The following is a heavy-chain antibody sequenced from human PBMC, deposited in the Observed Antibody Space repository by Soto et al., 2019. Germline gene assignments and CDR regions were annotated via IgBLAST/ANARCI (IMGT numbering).Heavy chain of an antibody. Sequence: QVQLVESGGGVVQPGRSLRLSCAASGFTFSSYGMHWVRQAPGKGLEWVAVISYDGSNKYYADSVKGRFTISRDNSKNTRYLQMNSLRAEDTAVYYCAKGGSRHFDYWGQGTLVTVSS. CDR3: AKGGSRHFDY. V-gene: IGHV3-30*18. J-gene: IGHJ4*02. CDR2: ISYDGSNK. D-gene: IGHD5-12*01. CDR1: GFTFSSYG.